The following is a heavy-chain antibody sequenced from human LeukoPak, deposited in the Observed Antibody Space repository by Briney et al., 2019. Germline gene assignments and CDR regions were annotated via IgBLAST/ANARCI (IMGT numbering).Heavy chain of an antibody. CDR2: IYHSGST. D-gene: IGHD3-22*01. V-gene: IGHV4-38-2*02. J-gene: IGHJ3*02. CDR3: ARDRGYYDSSGYLLLDDAFDI. CDR1: GYSISSGYY. Sequence: PSETLSLTCTVSGYSISSGYYWGWIRQPPGKGLEWIGSIYHSGSTYYNPSLKSRVTMSVDTSKNQFSLKLSSVTAADTAVYYCARDRGYYDSSGYLLLDDAFDIWGQGTMVTVSS.